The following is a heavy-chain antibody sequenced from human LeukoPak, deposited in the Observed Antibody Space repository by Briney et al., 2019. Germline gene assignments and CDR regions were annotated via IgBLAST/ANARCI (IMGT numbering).Heavy chain of an antibody. D-gene: IGHD4-17*01. Sequence: SETLSLTCTVSGGSISSYYWSWIRQPPGKGLEWIGYIYYSGSTTYNPSLKSRVTISVDTSKNLFSLEVTSVTAADTAVYYCARTYRTTVTHYYFDHWGQGALVTVSS. CDR1: GGSISSYY. CDR2: IYYSGST. CDR3: ARTYRTTVTHYYFDH. J-gene: IGHJ4*02. V-gene: IGHV4-59*08.